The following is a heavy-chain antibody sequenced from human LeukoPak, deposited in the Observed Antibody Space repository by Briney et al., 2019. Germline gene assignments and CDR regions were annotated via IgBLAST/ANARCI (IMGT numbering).Heavy chain of an antibody. CDR3: ARQPNYYDTSAYYPSHFDY. Sequence: PSETLSLTCTVSGGPITSNSHYWGWIRQPPGKGLEWIGSISYSGDTHYNPSLKSRVTLSVDTSKSQFSLNLSSLTAADTAVFYCARQPNYYDTSAYYPSHFDYWGLGTLVTVAS. CDR2: ISYSGDT. V-gene: IGHV4-39*01. CDR1: GGPITSNSHY. J-gene: IGHJ4*02. D-gene: IGHD3-22*01.